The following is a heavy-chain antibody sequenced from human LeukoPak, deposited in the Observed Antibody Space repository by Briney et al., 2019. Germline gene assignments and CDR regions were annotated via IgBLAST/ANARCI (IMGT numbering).Heavy chain of an antibody. Sequence: GGSQRLSCAASGFTVSTNFMSWVRQTPGKGLEWVSVIYGGGSTYYTDSVKGRFTISRDNSKNTLYLQMNSLRAEDTALYYCARVIYDLLTGYSHAFDIWGQGTMVTVSS. V-gene: IGHV3-53*01. CDR3: ARVIYDLLTGYSHAFDI. D-gene: IGHD3-9*01. CDR1: GFTVSTNF. J-gene: IGHJ3*02. CDR2: IYGGGST.